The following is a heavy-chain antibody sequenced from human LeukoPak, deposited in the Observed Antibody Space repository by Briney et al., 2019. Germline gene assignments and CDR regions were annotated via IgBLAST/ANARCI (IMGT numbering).Heavy chain of an antibody. D-gene: IGHD3-3*01. J-gene: IGHJ4*02. CDR3: AREDGERYYDFWSGYYPRDDYFDY. V-gene: IGHV3-7*03. Sequence: PGGSLRLSCAASGFTFSSYWMSWVRQAPGKGLEWVANIKQDGSEKYYVDSVKGRFTISRDNAKNSLYLQMNSLRAEDTAVYYCAREDGERYYDFWSGYYPRDDYFDYWGQGTLVTVSS. CDR1: GFTFSSYW. CDR2: IKQDGSEK.